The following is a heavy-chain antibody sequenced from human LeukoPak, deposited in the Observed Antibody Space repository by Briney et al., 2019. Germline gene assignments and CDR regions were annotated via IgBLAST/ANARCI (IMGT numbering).Heavy chain of an antibody. Sequence: GGSLRLSCAASGFTFTDSYMTWVRQAPGKGLEWLSYISGSGGDTNYADSVRGRFTISRDNAKNPLYLQMNSLRVEGTAVYYCARDPRTVRIWGQGTLVTVSS. D-gene: IGHD1-1*01. CDR2: ISGSGGDT. CDR1: GFTFTDSY. J-gene: IGHJ4*02. V-gene: IGHV3-11*06. CDR3: ARDPRTVRI.